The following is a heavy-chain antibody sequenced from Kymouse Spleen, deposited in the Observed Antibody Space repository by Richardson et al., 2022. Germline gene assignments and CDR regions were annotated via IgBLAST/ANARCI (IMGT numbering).Heavy chain of an antibody. CDR2: IYYSGST. D-gene: IGHD3-10*01. CDR1: GGSISSSSYY. Sequence: QLQLQESGPGLVKPSETLSLTCTVSGGSISSSSYYWGWIRQPPGKGLEWIGSIYYSGSTYYNPSLKSRVTISVDTSKNQFSLKLSSVTAADTAVYYCASITMVRGVIITKGYYYGMDVWGQGTTVTVSS. CDR3: ASITMVRGVIITKGYYYGMDV. J-gene: IGHJ6*02. V-gene: IGHV4-39*01.